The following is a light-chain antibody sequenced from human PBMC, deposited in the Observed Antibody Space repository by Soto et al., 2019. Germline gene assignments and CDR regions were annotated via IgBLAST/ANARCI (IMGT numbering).Light chain of an antibody. Sequence: QSALTQPASVSGSPGQSITISCTGTSSDIGTYNYVSWYQQHPGKAPKLMIYEVSNRPSGVSSRFSGSKSGNTASLTISGLQAEDEADYYCSSYTSNNTPLVFGGGTKLTVL. J-gene: IGLJ3*02. CDR1: SSDIGTYNY. CDR2: EVS. V-gene: IGLV2-14*01. CDR3: SSYTSNNTPLV.